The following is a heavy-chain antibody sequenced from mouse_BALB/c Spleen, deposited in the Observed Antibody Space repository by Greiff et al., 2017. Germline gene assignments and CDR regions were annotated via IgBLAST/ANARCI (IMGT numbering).Heavy chain of an antibody. CDR2: ISSGGSYT. CDR1: GFTFSSYG. J-gene: IGHJ4*01. CDR3: AREYGRGMDY. Sequence: EVKVVESGGDLVKPGGSLKLSCAASGFTFSSYGMSWVRQTPDKRLEWVATISSGGSYTYYPDSVKGRFTISRDNAKNPLYLQMSSLKSEDTAMYYCAREYGRGMDYWGQGTSGTVSS. D-gene: IGHD1-1*01. V-gene: IGHV5-6*01.